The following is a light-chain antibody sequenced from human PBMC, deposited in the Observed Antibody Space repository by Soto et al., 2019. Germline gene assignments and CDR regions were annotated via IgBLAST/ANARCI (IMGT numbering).Light chain of an antibody. Sequence: EIVLTHSQGTLSLSPGERATLCCRASQSVSNNYLAWYQQKPGQAPRLLIYGASNRATGIPDRFSGSGSGTDFTLTISRLEPEDFAVYYCQQYGSSGTFGQGTKVDI. CDR3: QQYGSSGT. CDR1: QSVSNNY. CDR2: GAS. J-gene: IGKJ1*01. V-gene: IGKV3-20*01.